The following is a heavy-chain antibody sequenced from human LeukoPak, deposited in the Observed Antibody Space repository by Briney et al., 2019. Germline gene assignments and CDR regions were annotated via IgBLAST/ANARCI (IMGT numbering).Heavy chain of an antibody. J-gene: IGHJ4*02. V-gene: IGHV3-23*01. CDR3: AKCSAGSCYSPLDY. Sequence: PGGSLRLSCAASGFTFSSYAMSWVRQAPGKGLEWVSAISGSGSSTYYADSVKGRFTISRDNSKNTLYLQMNSLRAEDTAVYYCAKCSAGSCYSPLDYWGQGTLVTVSS. CDR2: ISGSGSST. D-gene: IGHD2-15*01. CDR1: GFTFSSYA.